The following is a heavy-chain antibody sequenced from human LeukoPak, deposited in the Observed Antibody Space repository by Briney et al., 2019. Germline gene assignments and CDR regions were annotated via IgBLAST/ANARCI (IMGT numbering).Heavy chain of an antibody. CDR3: ARVFCTGGSCYGPFDY. V-gene: IGHV3-66*01. J-gene: IGHJ4*02. Sequence: GGSLRLSCAASGFAVSANYMNWVRQAPGKGLEWVSVHYSGSTTYYADSVKGRFSISRDNSRNTVYVQMNSLRAEDTAIYYCARVFCTGGSCYGPFDYWGQGTLVTVSS. CDR2: HYSGSTT. D-gene: IGHD2-15*01. CDR1: GFAVSANY.